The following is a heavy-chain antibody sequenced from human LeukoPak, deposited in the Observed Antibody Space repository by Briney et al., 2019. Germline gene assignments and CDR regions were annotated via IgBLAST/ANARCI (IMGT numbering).Heavy chain of an antibody. Sequence: ASVKLSCKASAYIFTSYYINWVRHATGQWLEWMGWMNPNSGNTGYAQKFQGTVTMTRNTSISTAYMELCSLRSEDTAVYYCARGGGEQDYWGQGTLVTVSS. CDR3: ARGGGEQDY. V-gene: IGHV1-8*01. CDR1: AYIFTSYY. D-gene: IGHD3-10*01. CDR2: MNPNSGNT. J-gene: IGHJ4*02.